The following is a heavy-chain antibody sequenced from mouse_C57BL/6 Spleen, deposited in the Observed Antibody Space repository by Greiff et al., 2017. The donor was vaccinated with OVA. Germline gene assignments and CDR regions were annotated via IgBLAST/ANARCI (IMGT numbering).Heavy chain of an antibody. CDR2: INTNTGGT. CDR1: GYTFTDYY. Sequence: VQLQQSGPELVKPGASVKISCKASGYTFTDYYMNWVKQSHGKSLEWIGDINTNTGGTSYNQKFKGKATLTVDKSSSTAYMELRSLTSEDSAVEYCARTPFITTAMDYWGQGTSVTVSS. V-gene: IGHV1-26*01. J-gene: IGHJ4*01. D-gene: IGHD1-1*01. CDR3: ARTPFITTAMDY.